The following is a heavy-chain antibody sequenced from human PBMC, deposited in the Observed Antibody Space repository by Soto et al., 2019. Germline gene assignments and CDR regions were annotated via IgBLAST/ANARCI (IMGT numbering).Heavy chain of an antibody. CDR2: ISYDGSNK. CDR1: GFTFSSYG. Sequence: GGSLRLSCAASGFTFSSYGMHWVRQAPGKGLEWVAVISYDGSNKYYADSVKGRFTIARDNSKNTLFLHMSSLRAEDTAVYYCVKDGSSGWPYYYGLDVWGQGTSVTVSS. J-gene: IGHJ6*02. V-gene: IGHV3-30*18. D-gene: IGHD6-19*01. CDR3: VKDGSSGWPYYYGLDV.